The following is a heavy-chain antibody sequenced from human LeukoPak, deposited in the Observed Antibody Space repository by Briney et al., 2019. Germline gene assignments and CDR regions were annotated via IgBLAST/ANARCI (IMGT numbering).Heavy chain of an antibody. V-gene: IGHV1-18*01. D-gene: IGHD2-21*02. CDR2: ISAYNGNT. Sequence: ASVKVSCKASGYTFTSYGISWVRQAPGQGVEWMGWISAYNGNTNYAQKLQGRVTMTTDTSTSTAYMELRSLRSDDTVVYYCARGPKFMVVTAIWFDPWGQGTLVTVSS. CDR3: ARGPKFMVVTAIWFDP. CDR1: GYTFTSYG. J-gene: IGHJ5*02.